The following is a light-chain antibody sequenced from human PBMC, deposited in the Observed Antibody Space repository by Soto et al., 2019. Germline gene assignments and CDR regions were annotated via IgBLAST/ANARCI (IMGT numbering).Light chain of an antibody. V-gene: IGKV3-20*01. J-gene: IGKJ1*01. CDR3: QQYGSSRT. Sequence: EIVLTQSPSTLSLSPGERATLSCRASQTVGTTYLAWYQHKPGQAPRLLIYGASTRATGIPDRFSGSGSGTDFTLTISRLESEDFAVYYCQQYGSSRTFGLGTKVDIK. CDR1: QTVGTTY. CDR2: GAS.